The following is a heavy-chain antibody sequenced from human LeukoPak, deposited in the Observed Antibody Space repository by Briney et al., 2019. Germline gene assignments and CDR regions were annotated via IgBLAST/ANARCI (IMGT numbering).Heavy chain of an antibody. Sequence: SETLSLTCTVSGGSISSYYWSWIRQPAGKGLEWIGRIYTSGSTNYNPSLKSQVTMSVDTSKNQFSLKLSSVTAADTAVYYCARVRLWFYYYYMDVWGKGTTVTVSS. V-gene: IGHV4-4*07. D-gene: IGHD5-18*01. CDR3: ARVRLWFYYYYMDV. J-gene: IGHJ6*03. CDR2: IYTSGST. CDR1: GGSISSYY.